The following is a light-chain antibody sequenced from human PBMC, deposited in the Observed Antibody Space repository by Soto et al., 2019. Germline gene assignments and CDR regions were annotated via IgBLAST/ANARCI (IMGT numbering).Light chain of an antibody. CDR3: QQYNNWWT. CDR1: QSVSNN. Sequence: EIVMTQSPATLSVSPGERATLSCRASQSVSNNLAWYQKKPGQAPRLLIYGASTRATGIPARFSGSGSGTEFTLTIGSLQSEDFVVYYCQQYNNWWTFGQGTRVEIK. CDR2: GAS. J-gene: IGKJ1*01. V-gene: IGKV3-15*01.